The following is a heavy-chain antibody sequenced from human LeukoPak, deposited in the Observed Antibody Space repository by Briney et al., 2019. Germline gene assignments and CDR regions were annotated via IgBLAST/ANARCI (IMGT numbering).Heavy chain of an antibody. CDR2: IHYNGNT. CDR3: ARVPFGVIRSGAFDI. V-gene: IGHV4-59*01. CDR1: GGSMCNYY. D-gene: IGHD3-3*01. J-gene: IGHJ3*02. Sequence: SETLSLTCTVSGGSMCNYYWSWIRQPPGKGLEWISYIHYNGNTNYNPSLKSRVTISIDTSKNQFSLKLSSVTAADTAVYYCARVPFGVIRSGAFDIWGQGTMVIVSS.